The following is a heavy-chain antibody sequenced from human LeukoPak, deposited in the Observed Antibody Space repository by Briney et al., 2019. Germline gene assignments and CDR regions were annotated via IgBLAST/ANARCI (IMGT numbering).Heavy chain of an antibody. Sequence: GRSLRLSCAASGFTFSNYGMHWVRQAPGKGLEWVANIWYDGSNKYYEDSVKGRFTISRDNPKNTVYLQMNSLRAEDTAVYYCARGLGELFDYWGQGTLVTVSS. V-gene: IGHV3-33*01. J-gene: IGHJ4*02. CDR3: ARGLGELFDY. CDR2: IWYDGSNK. D-gene: IGHD3-10*01. CDR1: GFTFSNYG.